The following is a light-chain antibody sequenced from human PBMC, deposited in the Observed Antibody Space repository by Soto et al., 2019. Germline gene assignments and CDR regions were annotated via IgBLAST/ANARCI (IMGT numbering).Light chain of an antibody. V-gene: IGKV1-5*03. Sequence: DIQMTQSPSTLSASVGDRVTITCRASQSISSWLAWYQQNPGKAPKLLIYKASSLESGVPSRFSGSGSGTEFTLTISSLQPDDFATYYCKQYNSFPTFGQVTKVEI. CDR1: QSISSW. CDR3: KQYNSFPT. CDR2: KAS. J-gene: IGKJ1*01.